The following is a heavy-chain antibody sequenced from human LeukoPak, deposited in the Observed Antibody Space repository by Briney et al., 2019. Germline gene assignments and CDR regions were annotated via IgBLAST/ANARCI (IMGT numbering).Heavy chain of an antibody. CDR3: TRVGYIDEGIDY. CDR2: IKQDGSKK. V-gene: IGHV3-7*04. Sequence: GGSLRLSCVASGSPFSSYWMTWVRQGPGKGLEWVANIKQDGSKKSYVDSVKGRFTISRDNAKNSLYLQMNSLRAEDTAIYYCTRVGYIDEGIDYWGQGTLVTVSS. J-gene: IGHJ4*02. CDR1: GSPFSSYW. D-gene: IGHD5-24*01.